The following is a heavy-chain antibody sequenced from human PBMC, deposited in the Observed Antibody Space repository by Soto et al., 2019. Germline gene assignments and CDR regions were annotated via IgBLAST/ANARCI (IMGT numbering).Heavy chain of an antibody. J-gene: IGHJ2*01. V-gene: IGHV4-31*03. D-gene: IGHD6-6*01. CDR2: IYYSGST. CDR3: ARATIAARDWYFDL. CDR1: GGSISSGGYY. Sequence: QVQLQESGPGLVKPSQTLSLTCTVSGGSISSGGYYWSWIRQHPGKGLEWIGYIYYSGSTYYNPSLKSRVTRSVDTSKNQFSLKLSSVTAADTDVYYCARATIAARDWYFDLWGRGTLVTVSS.